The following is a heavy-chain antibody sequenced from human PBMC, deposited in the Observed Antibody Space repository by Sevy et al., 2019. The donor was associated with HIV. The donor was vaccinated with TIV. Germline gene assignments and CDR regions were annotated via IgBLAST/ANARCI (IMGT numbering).Heavy chain of an antibody. CDR1: GASISSSGYY. CDR3: AGPILTYNNGWSYYDY. V-gene: IGHV4-39*01. D-gene: IGHD6-19*01. J-gene: IGHJ4*02. Sequence: SETLSLTCTVSGASISSSGYYWGWIRQPPGKGLEWIASINYSGITFYNPSLKSRTTISADTSKNQFSLYLNSVTAADKAIYYCAGPILTYNNGWSYYDYWGQGTVVTVSS. CDR2: INYSGIT.